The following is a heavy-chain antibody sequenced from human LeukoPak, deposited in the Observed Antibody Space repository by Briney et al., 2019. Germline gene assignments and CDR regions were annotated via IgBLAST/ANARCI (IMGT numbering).Heavy chain of an antibody. V-gene: IGHV3-23*01. J-gene: IGHJ6*04. Sequence: QPGGSLRLSCAASGFTFSSYAMSWVRQAPGKGLEWVSAISGSGGSTYYADSVKGRFTISRDNSKNTLYLQMNSLRAEDTAVYYCARDRTPGSLLMDVWGKGTTVTVSS. CDR2: ISGSGGST. CDR3: ARDRTPGSLLMDV. CDR1: GFTFSSYA. D-gene: IGHD4-23*01.